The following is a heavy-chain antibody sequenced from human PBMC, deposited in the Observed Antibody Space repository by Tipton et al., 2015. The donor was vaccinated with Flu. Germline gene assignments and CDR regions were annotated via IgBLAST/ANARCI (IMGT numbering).Heavy chain of an antibody. D-gene: IGHD3-10*01. V-gene: IGHV4-4*07. Sequence: TLSLTCTVSGGSLSSFYWSWIRQPAGKGLEWIGRIYTSGSTKYNPSLKSRLSMSVDTSKSQFPLKLTSVTAADTAVYYCARGSGSGTYVIFDFWGQGTLVTVSS. CDR1: GGSLSSFY. J-gene: IGHJ4*02. CDR3: ARGSGSGTYVIFDF. CDR2: IYTSGST.